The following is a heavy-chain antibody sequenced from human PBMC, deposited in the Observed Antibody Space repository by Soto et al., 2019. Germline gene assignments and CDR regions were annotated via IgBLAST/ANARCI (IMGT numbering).Heavy chain of an antibody. Sequence: GGSLEPSCAASCFTFRYASRNWVPPSPGKGVGWGGRIKSKTDGGTTDYAAPVKGRFTISRDDSKNTLYLQMNSLKTEDTAVYYCTTQVETYYYDSSGYYPRDYWGQGTLVTVSS. CDR1: CFTFRYAS. J-gene: IGHJ4*02. V-gene: IGHV3-15*07. CDR2: IKSKTDGGTT. CDR3: TTQVETYYYDSSGYYPRDY. D-gene: IGHD3-22*01.